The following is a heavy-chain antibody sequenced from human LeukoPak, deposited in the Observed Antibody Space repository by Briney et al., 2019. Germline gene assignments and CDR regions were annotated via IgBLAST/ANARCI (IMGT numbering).Heavy chain of an antibody. V-gene: IGHV1-69*13. CDR3: ASPKVYSSGWYDDLAPFDY. Sequence: SVKVSCKASGGTFISYAISWVRQAPGQGLEWMGGIIPIFGTANYAQKFQGRVTITAGESTSTAYMELSSLRSEDTAVCYCASPKVYSSGWYDDLAPFDYWGQGTLVTVSS. J-gene: IGHJ4*02. CDR2: IIPIFGTA. D-gene: IGHD6-19*01. CDR1: GGTFISYA.